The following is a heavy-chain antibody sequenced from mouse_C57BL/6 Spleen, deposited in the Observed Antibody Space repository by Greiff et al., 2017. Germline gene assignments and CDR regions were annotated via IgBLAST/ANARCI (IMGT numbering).Heavy chain of an antibody. D-gene: IGHD4-1*01. V-gene: IGHV5-4*01. CDR2: ISDGGSYT. CDR1: GFTFSSYA. J-gene: IGHJ1*03. CDR3: ARDGTRYWYVDV. Sequence: EVKLMESGGGLVKPGGSLKLSCAASGFTFSSYAMSWVRQTPEKRLEWVATISDGGSYTYYPDNVKGRFTISRDNAKNNLYLQMSQLKSEDTAMYYCARDGTRYWYVDVWGTGTTVTVSS.